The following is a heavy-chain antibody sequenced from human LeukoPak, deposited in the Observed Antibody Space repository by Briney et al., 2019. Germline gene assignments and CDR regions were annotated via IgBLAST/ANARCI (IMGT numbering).Heavy chain of an antibody. CDR3: ARGIYGRALDY. CDR2: ITNSGGST. J-gene: IGHJ4*02. CDR1: GFTFSSYA. Sequence: GSLRLSCAASGFTFSSYAMTWVRQAPGKGLEWVSGITNSGGSTYYADSVKGRFTISRDNSKNTLYLQMNSLTAEDTAVYYCARGIYGRALDYWGQGTLVTVSS. V-gene: IGHV3-23*01. D-gene: IGHD3-3*02.